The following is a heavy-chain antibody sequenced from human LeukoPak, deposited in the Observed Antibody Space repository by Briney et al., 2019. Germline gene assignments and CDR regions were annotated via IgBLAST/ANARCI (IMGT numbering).Heavy chain of an antibody. CDR2: ISYDGSNK. Sequence: SGGSLRLSCAASGFTFISYDIHWVRQAPGKGLEWVAVISYDGSNKYYADSVKGRFTISRDNSKNTLYLQVNSLRTEDTAVYYCAKNIPNCSSTSCPLDYWGQGTLVTVSS. CDR1: GFTFISYD. D-gene: IGHD2-2*01. J-gene: IGHJ4*02. V-gene: IGHV3-30*18. CDR3: AKNIPNCSSTSCPLDY.